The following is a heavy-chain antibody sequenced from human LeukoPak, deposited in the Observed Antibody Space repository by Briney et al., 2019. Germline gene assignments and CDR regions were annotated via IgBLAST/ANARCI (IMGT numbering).Heavy chain of an antibody. CDR3: AKEGCPYFYYGMDV. CDR2: ISDSGDIT. V-gene: IGHV3-23*01. D-gene: IGHD3-9*01. J-gene: IGHJ6*02. Sequence: GGSLRLSCAASGFIFSSYVMSWVRQAPGKGLEWVSGISDSGDITYYADSVNGRFTISRDNSKNTLYLQLNSLRAEDTAVYFCAKEGCPYFYYGMDVWGQGTTVTVSS. CDR1: GFIFSSYV.